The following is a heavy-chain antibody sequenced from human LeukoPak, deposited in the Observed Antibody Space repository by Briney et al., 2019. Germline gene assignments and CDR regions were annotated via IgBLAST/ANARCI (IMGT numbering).Heavy chain of an antibody. J-gene: IGHJ4*02. D-gene: IGHD1-26*01. Sequence: GRSLRLSCTTSGFTFGDYAITWVRQAPGKGLEWVGFVRGKPSSGTTEYAASVKGRFTISRDDSKSVAYLQMDSLKTEDTAVYYCNRWVRGSYSNYWGQGTLVTVSS. V-gene: IGHV3-49*04. CDR1: GFTFGDYA. CDR2: VRGKPSSGTT. CDR3: NRWVRGSYSNY.